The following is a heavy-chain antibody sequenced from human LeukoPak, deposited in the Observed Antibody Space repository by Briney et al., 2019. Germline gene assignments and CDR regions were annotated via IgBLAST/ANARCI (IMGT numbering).Heavy chain of an antibody. CDR2: ISGNNGNT. J-gene: IGHJ6*03. CDR3: ARDTPGTSSSWYFYYYYMDV. Sequence: GASVKVSCKASGYTFTSYGITWVRQAPGQGLEWMGWISGNNGNTNYAQKLQGRVTMTTDTSTSTVYMELRSLRSDDTAVYYCARDTPGTSSSWYFYYYYMDVWGKGTTVTVSS. D-gene: IGHD6-13*01. V-gene: IGHV1-18*01. CDR1: GYTFTSYG.